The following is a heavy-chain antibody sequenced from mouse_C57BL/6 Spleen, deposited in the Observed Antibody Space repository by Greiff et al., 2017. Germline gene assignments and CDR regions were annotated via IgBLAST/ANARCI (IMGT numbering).Heavy chain of an antibody. Sequence: EVMLVESGGDLVKPGGSLKLSCAASGFTFSSYGMSWVRQTPDKRLEWVATISSGGSYTYYPDSVTGRFTISRDNAKNTLYLQMSSLKSEDTAMYYCARHEAYSYYAMDYWGQGTSVTVSS. J-gene: IGHJ4*01. CDR2: ISSGGSYT. CDR1: GFTFSSYG. V-gene: IGHV5-6*01. D-gene: IGHD2-10*01. CDR3: ARHEAYSYYAMDY.